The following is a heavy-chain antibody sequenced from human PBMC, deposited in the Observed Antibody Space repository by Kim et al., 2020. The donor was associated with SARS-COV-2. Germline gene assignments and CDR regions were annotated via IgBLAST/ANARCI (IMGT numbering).Heavy chain of an antibody. CDR1: GGSVSSGSYY. D-gene: IGHD2-15*01. V-gene: IGHV4-61*01. CDR3: ARSAGYCSGGSCPYYYGMDV. Sequence: SETLSLTCTVSGGSVSSGSYYWSWIRQPPGKGLEWIGYIYYSGSTNYNPSLKSRVTISVDTSKNQFSLKLSSVTAADTAVYYCARSAGYCSGGSCPYYYGMDVWGQGTTVTVSS. J-gene: IGHJ6*02. CDR2: IYYSGST.